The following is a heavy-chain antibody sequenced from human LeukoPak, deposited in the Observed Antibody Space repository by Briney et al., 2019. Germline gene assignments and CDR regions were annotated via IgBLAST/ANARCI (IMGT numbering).Heavy chain of an antibody. CDR1: GFSLTSYD. D-gene: IGHD2-2*01. CDR2: ISFSSTYI. V-gene: IGHV3-21*06. CDR3: ARADCPSSTCYLRRSWFDP. J-gene: IGHJ5*02. Sequence: GGSLRLSCAASGFSLTSYDMNWVRQAPGKGLEWVSSISFSSTYIYYRASVKGRFTISRDNAKNSLYLEMNNLRDEDTAVYYCARADCPSSTCYLRRSWFDPWGQGTLVTVSS.